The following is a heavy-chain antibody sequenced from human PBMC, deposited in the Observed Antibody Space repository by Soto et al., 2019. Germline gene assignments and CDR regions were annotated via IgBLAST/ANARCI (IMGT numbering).Heavy chain of an antibody. CDR3: ARDRSLDLWRGSWFGP. J-gene: IGHJ5*02. V-gene: IGHV4-31*03. D-gene: IGHD3-3*01. Sequence: QVQLQESGPGLVKPSQTLSLTCTVSGGSINSSDYYWTWIRQHPEKGLEWIGYIFYTGSTYYNPSLRSRATISVDTSNNQFSLRLTSVTAADTAVYYCARDRSLDLWRGSWFGPWGQGTLVTVSS. CDR1: GGSINSSDYY. CDR2: IFYTGST.